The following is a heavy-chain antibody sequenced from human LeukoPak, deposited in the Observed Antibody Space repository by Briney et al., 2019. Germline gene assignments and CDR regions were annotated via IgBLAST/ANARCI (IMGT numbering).Heavy chain of an antibody. CDR2: TKPDGSAE. CDR3: ARDGGLHTNFDY. Sequence: PGGSLRLSCAASGFSFSNYWMGWVRQAPGKGLEWVAKTKPDGSAEYYADSVRGRFTASRDNANNLLYLQMNRLRAEDTAVYYCARDGGLHTNFDYWGQGTLLTVSS. CDR1: GFSFSNYW. D-gene: IGHD2-15*01. J-gene: IGHJ4*02. V-gene: IGHV3-7*01.